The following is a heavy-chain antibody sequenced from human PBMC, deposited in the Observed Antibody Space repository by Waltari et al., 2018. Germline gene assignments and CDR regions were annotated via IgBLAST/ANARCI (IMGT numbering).Heavy chain of an antibody. CDR1: GFDFSSYG. D-gene: IGHD2-21*01. V-gene: IGHV3-30*18. J-gene: IGHJ5*01. CDR2: ISYGGSIK. Sequence: QVQLVESGGGVVQSGGSLRLACAASGFDFSSYGLHWVRQTPARGLEWVALISYGGSIKEYADSVRGRFSISRDDSGRILYLQMDSLRVEDTAVYYCAKEAYFANNNYHDSWGQGTRVTVTS. CDR3: AKEAYFANNNYHDS.